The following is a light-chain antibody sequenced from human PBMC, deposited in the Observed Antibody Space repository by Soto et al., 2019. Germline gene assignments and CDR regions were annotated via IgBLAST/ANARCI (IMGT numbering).Light chain of an antibody. J-gene: IGLJ2*01. Sequence: QSVLTKPPSASGTPGQRVTISCSGSTSNIGSYTVNWYQQLPGTAPKLLIYSNNQRPSGVPDRFSGSKSGTSVSLAISGLQSEDEADYDCAAWDDSLNGVVFGGGTKLTVL. CDR2: SNN. V-gene: IGLV1-44*01. CDR3: AAWDDSLNGVV. CDR1: TSNIGSYT.